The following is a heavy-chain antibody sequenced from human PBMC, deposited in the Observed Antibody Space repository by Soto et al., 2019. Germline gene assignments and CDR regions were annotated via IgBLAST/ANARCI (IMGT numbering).Heavy chain of an antibody. CDR2: IIPILGIA. CDR3: ASRLDQQYCYHYYMAV. J-gene: IGHJ6*03. CDR1: GGTFSSYT. Sequence: SVKVSCKASGGTFSSYTISWVRQAPGQGLEWMGRIIPILGIANYAQKFQGRVTITADKSTSTAYMELSSLRFEDTAVYYCASRLDQQYCYHYYMAVWGKGTTVTVSS. D-gene: IGHD6-19*01. V-gene: IGHV1-69*02.